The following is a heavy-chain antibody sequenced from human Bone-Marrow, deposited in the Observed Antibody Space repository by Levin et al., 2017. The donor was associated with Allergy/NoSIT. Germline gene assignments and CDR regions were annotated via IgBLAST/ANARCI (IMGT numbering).Heavy chain of an antibody. J-gene: IGHJ6*02. CDR2: ISYDGHNK. D-gene: IGHD3-22*01. Sequence: QTGGSLRLSCAASGFSFSSRAIHWVRQAPGKGLEWLAAISYDGHNKYYAESVKGRFTISRDNSKNTLYLQMDNLRAEDTAVYYCARGYADGSGAYGEVGGYYGMDVWGQGTTVTVSS. V-gene: IGHV3-30*04. CDR3: ARGYADGSGAYGEVGGYYGMDV. CDR1: GFSFSSRA.